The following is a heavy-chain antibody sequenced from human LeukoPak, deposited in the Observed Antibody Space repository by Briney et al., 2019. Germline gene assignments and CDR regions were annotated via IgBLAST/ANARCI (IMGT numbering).Heavy chain of an antibody. J-gene: IGHJ6*03. Sequence: SETLSLTCTVSGGSISGYYWNWIRQPPGKGLEWIGYIYYSGNTNYNPSLKSRVTISIDTSKNQFSLKLRFVTAADTAVYYCARVRCSGGSCPYYYYYYYMDVWGKGTTVTVSS. CDR2: IYYSGNT. CDR3: ARVRCSGGSCPYYYYYYYMDV. V-gene: IGHV4-59*12. CDR1: GGSISGYY. D-gene: IGHD2-15*01.